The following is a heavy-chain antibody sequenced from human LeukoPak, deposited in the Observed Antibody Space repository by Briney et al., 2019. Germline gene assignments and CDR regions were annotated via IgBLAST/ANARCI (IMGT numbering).Heavy chain of an antibody. V-gene: IGHV4-39*01. CDR3: ARHRVAGTRAFDI. Sequence: SETLSLTCTVPGGSISTSSYYWAWIRQPPGKGLEWIGTIHYSGTTYYKSSLTSRVTISVDTSKNQFSLNLSSVTAADTAVYYCARHRVAGTRAFDIWGQGTMVTVSS. D-gene: IGHD6-19*01. CDR1: GGSISTSSYY. CDR2: IHYSGTT. J-gene: IGHJ3*02.